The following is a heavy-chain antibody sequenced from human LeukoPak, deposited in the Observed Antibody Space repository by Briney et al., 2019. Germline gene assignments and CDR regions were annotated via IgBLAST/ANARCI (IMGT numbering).Heavy chain of an antibody. CDR2: MNPNSGNT. V-gene: IGHV1-8*01. J-gene: IGHJ4*02. CDR1: GYTFTSYD. CDR3: ARQSPYCGGDCYSNY. D-gene: IGHD2-21*02. Sequence: ASVKVSCKASGYTFTSYDINWVRQATGQGLEGMGWMNPNSGNTGYAQKFQGRVTMTRNTSISTAYMELSSLRSEDTAVYYCARQSPYCGGDCYSNYWGQGTLVTVSS.